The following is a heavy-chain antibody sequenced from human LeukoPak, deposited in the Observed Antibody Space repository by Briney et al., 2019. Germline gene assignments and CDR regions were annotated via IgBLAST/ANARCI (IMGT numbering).Heavy chain of an antibody. D-gene: IGHD6-19*01. Sequence: GGSLRLSCAASGFTVSSNYMSWVRQAPGKGLEWVSVIYSGGSTYYADSVKGRFTISRDNSQNTLYLQMNSLRAEDTAVYYCARESYSSGWYFDYWGQGTLVTVSS. CDR3: ARESYSSGWYFDY. CDR2: IYSGGST. CDR1: GFTVSSNY. J-gene: IGHJ4*02. V-gene: IGHV3-53*01.